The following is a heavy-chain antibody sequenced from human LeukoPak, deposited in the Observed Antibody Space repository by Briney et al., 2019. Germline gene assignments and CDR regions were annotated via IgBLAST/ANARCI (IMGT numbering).Heavy chain of an antibody. V-gene: IGHV4-31*03. Sequence: PSETLSLTCSVSGGSISSGGYYWSWIRQHPGKGLEWIGYIYYSGSTYYNPSLKSRVTISVDTSKNQFSLKLSSVTAADTAVYYCARDLGYSTNYYGMDVWGQGTTVTVSS. D-gene: IGHD2-8*01. CDR2: IYYSGST. CDR3: ARDLGYSTNYYGMDV. J-gene: IGHJ6*02. CDR1: GGSISSGGYY.